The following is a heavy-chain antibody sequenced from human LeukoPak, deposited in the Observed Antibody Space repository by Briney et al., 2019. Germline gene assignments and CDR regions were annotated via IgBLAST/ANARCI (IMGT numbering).Heavy chain of an antibody. V-gene: IGHV3-7*03. CDR2: IKQDGSEK. CDR1: GFTFSSYW. J-gene: IGHJ6*04. Sequence: TGGSLRLSCAPSGFTFSSYWMSWVRQAPGKGLEWVANIKQDGSEKYYVDSVKGRFTISRDNGKNSLYLQMHSLRAEDTAVYYCARKAYGLDVWGKGTTVSVSS. CDR3: ARKAYGLDV.